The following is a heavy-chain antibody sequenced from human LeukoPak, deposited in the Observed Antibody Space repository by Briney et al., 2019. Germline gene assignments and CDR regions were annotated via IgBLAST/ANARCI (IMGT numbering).Heavy chain of an antibody. CDR1: GFTFSSYG. J-gene: IGHJ3*02. V-gene: IGHV3-30*02. CDR3: AKDDSSGDSAKAAFDI. D-gene: IGHD3-22*01. CDR2: IRYDGSNK. Sequence: QTGGSLRLSCAASGFTFSSYGMHWVRQAPGKGLEWVAFIRYDGSNKYYADSVKGRFTISRDNSKNTLYLQMNSLRAEDTALYYCAKDDSSGDSAKAAFDIWGQGTMVTVSS.